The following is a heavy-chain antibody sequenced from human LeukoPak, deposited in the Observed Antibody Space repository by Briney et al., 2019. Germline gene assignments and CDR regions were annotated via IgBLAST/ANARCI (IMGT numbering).Heavy chain of an antibody. J-gene: IGHJ1*01. D-gene: IGHD2-21*01. Sequence: SETLSLTCTVSGGSISSSSYYWGWIRQPRGKGLEWIGSIYYNGNSYYNPSLKSRLTIFVDTSKNQFSLRLSSVTAADTAVYFCANLAICGGDCYHPPMGSWGQGTLVTVSS. CDR1: GGSISSSSYY. CDR2: IYYNGNS. V-gene: IGHV4-39*01. CDR3: ANLAICGGDCYHPPMGS.